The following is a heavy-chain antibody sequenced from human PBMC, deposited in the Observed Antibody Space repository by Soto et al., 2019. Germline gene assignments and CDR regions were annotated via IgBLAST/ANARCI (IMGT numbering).Heavy chain of an antibody. CDR1: GETVYNSV. CDR2: IHRGGST. J-gene: IGHJ4*02. Sequence: HWGSPRLACASCGETVYNSVVAGVFKAPGKGLEWVSIIHRGGSTSYADSVKGRFTISRDSSKNILYLQINGLTADDTAVYYCARRETTYGLPLDYRGQGALV. CDR3: ARRETTYGLPLDY. D-gene: IGHD3-10*01. V-gene: IGHV3-66*01.